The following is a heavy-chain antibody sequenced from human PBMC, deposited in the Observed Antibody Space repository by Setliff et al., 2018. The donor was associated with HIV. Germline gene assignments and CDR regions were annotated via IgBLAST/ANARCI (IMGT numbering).Heavy chain of an antibody. Sequence: PSETLSLSCAASGFSFRSYAVSWVRQAPGKGLEWVSVISGSGDITYYRESVKGRFTVSRDNSNNTVYLQMNSLRAEDTAMYYCAKTQTVITVYGPFDSWGQGTPVTSPQ. D-gene: IGHD4-4*01. CDR2: ISGSGDIT. J-gene: IGHJ4*02. V-gene: IGHV3-23*01. CDR1: GFSFRSYA. CDR3: AKTQTVITVYGPFDS.